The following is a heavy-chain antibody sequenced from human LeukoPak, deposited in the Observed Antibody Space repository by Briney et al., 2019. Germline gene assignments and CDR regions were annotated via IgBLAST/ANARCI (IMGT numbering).Heavy chain of an antibody. CDR3: ANEGRSTSCYRVCRAAMDV. Sequence: PGGSLRLSCAASGFTFSSYGMHWVRQAPGKGLEWVAFIRYDGSNKYYEDSVKGRFTISRDNSKNTLYLQMNSLRAEDKAVYYCANEGRSTSCYRVCRAAMDVWGKGTTVTISS. CDR1: GFTFSSYG. CDR2: IRYDGSNK. D-gene: IGHD2-2*01. V-gene: IGHV3-30*02. J-gene: IGHJ6*03.